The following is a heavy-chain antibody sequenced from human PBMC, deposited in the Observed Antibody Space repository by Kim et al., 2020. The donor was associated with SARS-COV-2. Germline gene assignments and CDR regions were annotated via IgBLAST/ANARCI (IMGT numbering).Heavy chain of an antibody. Sequence: SYTPSLKPRLTRSVDTSKTQFSLNLSSVTAADTAVYYCAGFQLWLRTADYWGQGTLVTVSS. V-gene: IGHV4-30-2*05. CDR3: AGFQLWLRTADY. J-gene: IGHJ4*02. D-gene: IGHD5-18*01.